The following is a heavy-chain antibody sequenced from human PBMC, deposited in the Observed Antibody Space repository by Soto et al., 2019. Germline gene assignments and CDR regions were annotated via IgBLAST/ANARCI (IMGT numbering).Heavy chain of an antibody. CDR3: AANRGYNYYYGMDV. CDR2: ISGSGGST. D-gene: IGHD3-22*01. J-gene: IGHJ6*02. Sequence: EVQLLESGGGLVQPGGSLRLSCAASGFTFSSYAMSWVRQAPGKGLEWVSAISGSGGSTYYADSVKGRFTISRDTSKNTLYLQMNSLRAEDTAVYYCAANRGYNYYYGMDVWGQGTTVTVSS. V-gene: IGHV3-23*01. CDR1: GFTFSSYA.